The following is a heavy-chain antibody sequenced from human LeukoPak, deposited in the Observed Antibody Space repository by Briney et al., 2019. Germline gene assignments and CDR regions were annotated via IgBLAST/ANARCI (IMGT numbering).Heavy chain of an antibody. D-gene: IGHD5-18*01. J-gene: IGHJ4*02. CDR3: ARIVGYSYGYSDY. V-gene: IGHV4-59*08. CDR2: IYYSGST. CDR1: GGSISSYY. Sequence: SETLSLTCTVSGGSISSYYWSWIRQPPGKGLEWIGYIYYSGSTNYNPSLKSRVSISVDTSKNHFSLKLTSVTAADTAVYYCARIVGYSYGYSDYWGQGTLVTVSS.